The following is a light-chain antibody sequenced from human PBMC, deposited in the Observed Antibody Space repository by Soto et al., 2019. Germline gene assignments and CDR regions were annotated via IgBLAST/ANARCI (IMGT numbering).Light chain of an antibody. CDR1: QDIDNY. J-gene: IGKJ2*01. V-gene: IGKV1-33*01. CDR3: QQYFHLIYT. Sequence: DIQMTQSPSSLSASVGDRVTTTCQASQDIDNYLNWYQQKPGKAPELLIYDASKLETGVPSRFSGSGSGTDFTFTITTLQPEDSATYYCQQYFHLIYTFGQGTKLEIK. CDR2: DAS.